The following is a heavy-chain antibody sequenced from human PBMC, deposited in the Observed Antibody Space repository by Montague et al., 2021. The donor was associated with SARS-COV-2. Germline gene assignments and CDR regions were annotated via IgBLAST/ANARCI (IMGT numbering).Heavy chain of an antibody. J-gene: IGHJ4*02. D-gene: IGHD3-10*01. Sequence: SLRLSCAGSGFTFSDFYINWVRQAPGKGLVWLSFITGTNNGIRYSDSVKGRFTVSRDNAHSSVYLHLDSLTAEDTAVYYCARSLFYGSGGYFDFWGQGTLVAVSS. CDR3: ARSLFYGSGGYFDF. CDR2: ITGTNNGI. V-gene: IGHV3-11*03. CDR1: GFTFSDFY.